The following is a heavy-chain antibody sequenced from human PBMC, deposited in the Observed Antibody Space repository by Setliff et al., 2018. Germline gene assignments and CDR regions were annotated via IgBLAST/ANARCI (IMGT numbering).Heavy chain of an antibody. CDR3: ARGEHIVSGDFYHYIDV. J-gene: IGHJ6*03. CDR2: INPNAGNI. V-gene: IGHV1-2*02. D-gene: IGHD2-15*01. Sequence: ASVKVSCKASGYTFTAYYIHWVRQAPGQGLEWMGWINPNAGNINYIQKLQGRVTMTRDTSISTAYMELRRLKSDDTAVYYCARGEHIVSGDFYHYIDVWGKGTTVTVSS. CDR1: GYTFTAYY.